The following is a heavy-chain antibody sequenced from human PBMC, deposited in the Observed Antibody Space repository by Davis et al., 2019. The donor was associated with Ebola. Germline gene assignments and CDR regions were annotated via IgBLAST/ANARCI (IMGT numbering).Heavy chain of an antibody. Sequence: ASVKVSCKASGYTFTGYYIHWVRQAPGQGLEWMGWINPNSGGTNYAQKFQGRVTMTRDTSINTAYMELSRLRSDDTAVYYCAREATTISYRFDFWGQGTLVTVSS. J-gene: IGHJ4*02. CDR1: GYTFTGYY. CDR2: INPNSGGT. V-gene: IGHV1-2*02. D-gene: IGHD3-9*01. CDR3: AREATTISYRFDF.